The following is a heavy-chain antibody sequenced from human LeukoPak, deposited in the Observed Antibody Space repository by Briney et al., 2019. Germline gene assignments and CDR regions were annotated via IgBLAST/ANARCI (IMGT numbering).Heavy chain of an antibody. Sequence: GGSLRLSCAASGFTFSRYWMHWVRQAPGKGLVWVSRISPDGGRTTYADSVKGRFTISRDNAKNTVYLQMNSLRAEDTAVYYCARVALGSYNWFDPWGQGTLVTVSS. J-gene: IGHJ5*02. CDR2: ISPDGGRT. V-gene: IGHV3-74*01. CDR3: ARVALGSYNWFDP. D-gene: IGHD3-10*01. CDR1: GFTFSRYW.